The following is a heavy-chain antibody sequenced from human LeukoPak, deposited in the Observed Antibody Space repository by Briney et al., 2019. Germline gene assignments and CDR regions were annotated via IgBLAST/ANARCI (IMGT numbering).Heavy chain of an antibody. CDR2: ISGSGVST. V-gene: IGHV3-23*01. CDR1: GFSFSSYV. CDR3: AKRLTYSSGWQPNFEY. D-gene: IGHD6-19*01. Sequence: GGSLRLSCAASGFSFSSYVMNWVRQAPGKGLGWVSAISGSGVSTYYADSVKGRFPISRDNSKNTLYLQMNSLRAEDTAVYYCAKRLTYSSGWQPNFEYWGQGTLVTVSS. J-gene: IGHJ4*02.